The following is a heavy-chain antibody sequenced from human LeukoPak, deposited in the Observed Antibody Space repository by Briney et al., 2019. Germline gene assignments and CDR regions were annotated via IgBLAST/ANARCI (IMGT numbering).Heavy chain of an antibody. CDR3: ARVQQLVAFDY. D-gene: IGHD6-13*01. Sequence: SETLSLTCTVSGGSISSGDYYWRWIRQPPGKGLEWIGYIYYSGSTYYNPSLKSRVTISVDTSKNQFSLKLSSVTAADTAVYYCARVQQLVAFDYWGQGTLVTVSS. CDR1: GGSISSGDYY. J-gene: IGHJ4*02. CDR2: IYYSGST. V-gene: IGHV4-30-4*01.